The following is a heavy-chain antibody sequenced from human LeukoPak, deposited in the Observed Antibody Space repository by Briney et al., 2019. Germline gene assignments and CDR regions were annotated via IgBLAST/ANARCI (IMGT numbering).Heavy chain of an antibody. V-gene: IGHV3-48*01. CDR3: ARGGYNWNYVDY. Sequence: GGSLSLSCAAAGFTFSSYAMSWVRQAPGKGLEWVSYISSSSSTIYYADSVKGRFTTSRDNSKNTLYLQMNSLRAEDTAVYYCARGGYNWNYVDYWGQGTLVTVSS. J-gene: IGHJ4*02. D-gene: IGHD1-20*01. CDR1: GFTFSSYA. CDR2: ISSSSSTI.